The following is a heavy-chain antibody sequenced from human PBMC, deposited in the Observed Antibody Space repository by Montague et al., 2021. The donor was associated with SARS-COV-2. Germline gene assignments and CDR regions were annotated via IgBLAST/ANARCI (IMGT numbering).Heavy chain of an antibody. Sequence: SETLSLTCIVSGGSIGTYCWDWIRQSAGKGLEWLGYIYYTGSTKYSPSLKSRVTISMDTSRDQLSLRLKSVTAADTAVYYCARDNYGDWGYYGLDVWGQGTTVIVSS. CDR3: ARDNYGDWGYYGLDV. CDR1: GGSIGTYC. V-gene: IGHV4-59*01. CDR2: IYYTGST. J-gene: IGHJ6*02. D-gene: IGHD4-17*01.